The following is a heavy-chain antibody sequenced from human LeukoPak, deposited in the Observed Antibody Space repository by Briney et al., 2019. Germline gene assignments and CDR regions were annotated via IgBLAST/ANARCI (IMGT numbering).Heavy chain of an antibody. J-gene: IGHJ6*03. CDR3: ARDRRTVTTRSVHYYYYMDV. V-gene: IGHV3-21*01. CDR1: GGSISSTHW. Sequence: PSETLSLTCAVSGGSISSTHWWNWVRQPPGKGLEWVSSISSSSSYIYYADSVKGRFTISRDNAKNSLYLQMNSLRAEDTAVYYCARDRRTVTTRSVHYYYYMDVWGKGTTVTVSS. CDR2: ISSSSSYI. D-gene: IGHD4-17*01.